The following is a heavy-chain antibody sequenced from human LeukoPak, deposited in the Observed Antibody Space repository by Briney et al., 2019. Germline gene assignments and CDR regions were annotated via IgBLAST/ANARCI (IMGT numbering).Heavy chain of an antibody. CDR2: ISGSGGST. Sequence: GGSLRLSCTASGFTFSSYSMNWVRQAPGKGLEWVSAISGSGGSTYYADSVKGRFTISRDNSKNTLYLQMNSLRAEDTAVYYCAKDSARGYFADLDYWGQGTLVTVSS. CDR1: GFTFSSYS. D-gene: IGHD2-15*01. J-gene: IGHJ4*02. CDR3: AKDSARGYFADLDY. V-gene: IGHV3-23*01.